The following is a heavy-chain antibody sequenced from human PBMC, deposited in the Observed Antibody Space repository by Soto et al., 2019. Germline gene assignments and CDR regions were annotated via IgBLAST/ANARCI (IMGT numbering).Heavy chain of an antibody. CDR2: IYTGGST. CDR3: AKDIAYRGYGGFDP. CDR1: GFTVSSTY. J-gene: IGHJ5*02. Sequence: PGGSLRLSCAASGFTVSSTYMNWVRQAPGKGLEWVSVIYTGGSTYYADSVKGRYTISRDNSKNTVYLQMNSLRAEDTAMYYCAKDIAYRGYGGFDPWGLGTLVTVSS. D-gene: IGHD5-12*01. V-gene: IGHV3-66*01.